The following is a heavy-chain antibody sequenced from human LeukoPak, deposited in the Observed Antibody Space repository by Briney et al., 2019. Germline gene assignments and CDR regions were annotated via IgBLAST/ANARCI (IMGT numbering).Heavy chain of an antibody. D-gene: IGHD1-1*01. CDR3: ARDSGIDLDEPIDY. CDR2: IKQDGSEK. J-gene: IGHJ4*02. Sequence: PGGSLRLSCAASGFTFSSYWMSWVRQAPGKGLEAVANIKQDGSEKYYMDSVKCRFTISRDNAKNSLYLQMHSLRAEDTAAYYCARDSGIDLDEPIDYWAQGHLVTVSS. CDR1: GFTFSSYW. V-gene: IGHV3-7*01.